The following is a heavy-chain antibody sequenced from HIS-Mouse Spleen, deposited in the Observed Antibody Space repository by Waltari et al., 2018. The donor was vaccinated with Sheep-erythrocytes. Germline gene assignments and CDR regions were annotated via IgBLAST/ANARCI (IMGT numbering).Heavy chain of an antibody. D-gene: IGHD6-19*01. J-gene: IGHJ3*02. V-gene: IGHV4-34*01. CDR2: INHSGST. Sequence: QVQLQQWGAGLLKPSETLSLTCAVYGGSFSGYYWSWIRQPPEKGLEWIGEINHSGSTNYNPSLKSRVTISVDTSKNQFSLKLSSVTAADTAVYYCALSVDLAGAFDIWGQGTMVTVSS. CDR1: GGSFSGYY. CDR3: ALSVDLAGAFDI.